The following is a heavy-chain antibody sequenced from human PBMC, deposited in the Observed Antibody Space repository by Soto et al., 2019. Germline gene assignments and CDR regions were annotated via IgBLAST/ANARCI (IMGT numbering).Heavy chain of an antibody. J-gene: IGHJ6*02. CDR3: ARDEKVLLFGEFYYYGMDV. Sequence: GGSLRLSCAASGFTFSSYSMNWVRQAPGKGLEWVSSISSSSSYIYYADSVKGRFTISRDNAKNSLYLQMNSLRAEDTAVYYCARDEKVLLFGEFYYYGMDVWGQGTTVTVSS. CDR2: ISSSSSYI. V-gene: IGHV3-21*01. CDR1: GFTFSSYS. D-gene: IGHD3-10*01.